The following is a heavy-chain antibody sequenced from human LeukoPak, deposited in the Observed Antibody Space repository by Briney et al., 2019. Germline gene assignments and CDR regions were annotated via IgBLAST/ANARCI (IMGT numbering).Heavy chain of an antibody. J-gene: IGHJ3*02. Sequence: PGGSLRLSCAASGFTFDDYAMHWVRQAPGKGLEWVSGISWNSGSIGYADSVKGRFTISRDNAKNSLYLQMNSLRAEDTALYYCAKRMRQYSYGHDAFDIWGQGTMVTVSS. V-gene: IGHV3-9*01. D-gene: IGHD5-18*01. CDR3: AKRMRQYSYGHDAFDI. CDR2: ISWNSGSI. CDR1: GFTFDDYA.